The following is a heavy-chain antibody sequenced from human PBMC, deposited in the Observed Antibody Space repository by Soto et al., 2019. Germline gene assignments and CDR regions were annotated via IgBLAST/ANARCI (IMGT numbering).Heavy chain of an antibody. J-gene: IGHJ5*02. CDR1: GYTFTGYY. CDR2: INPNSGGT. D-gene: IGHD3-3*01. Sequence: ASVKVSCKASGYTFTGYYMHWVRQAPGQGLEWMGWINPNSGGTNYAQKFQGRVTMTTDTSTSTAYMELRSLRSDDTAVYYCARGLNSYYDFWSGYSHWFDPWGQGTLVTVSS. CDR3: ARGLNSYYDFWSGYSHWFDP. V-gene: IGHV1-2*02.